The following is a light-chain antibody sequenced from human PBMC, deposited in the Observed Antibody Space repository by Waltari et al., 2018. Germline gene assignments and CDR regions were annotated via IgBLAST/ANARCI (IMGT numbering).Light chain of an antibody. CDR1: QSLVNSDDGYTY. V-gene: IGKV2-40*01. Sequence: IVMTQTPLSLPVTPGEPASISCRSSQSLVNSDDGYTYLDWFVQKPGQSPQLLMYLLGFRASRGPDRFSGAGSGSNFSLQISRVEADDVGVYYCMQRLEFPYTFGRGTRL. J-gene: IGKJ2*01. CDR3: MQRLEFPYT. CDR2: LLG.